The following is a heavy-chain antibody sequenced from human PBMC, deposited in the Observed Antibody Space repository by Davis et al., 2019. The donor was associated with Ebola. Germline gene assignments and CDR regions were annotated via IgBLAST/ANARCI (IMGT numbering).Heavy chain of an antibody. Sequence: GSLRLSCAASGFTFSSYAMSWVRQAPGKGLQWVSAITGSCATTHYADSVKGRFSISRDNSKNTLYLQLSSLRADDTAVYFCAHTRGSFWGQGTLVTVSS. CDR2: ITGSCATT. CDR3: AHTRGSF. D-gene: IGHD3-10*01. CDR1: GFTFSSYA. V-gene: IGHV3-23*01. J-gene: IGHJ4*02.